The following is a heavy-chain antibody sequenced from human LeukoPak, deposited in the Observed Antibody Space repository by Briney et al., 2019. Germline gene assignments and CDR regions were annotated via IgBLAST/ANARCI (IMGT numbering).Heavy chain of an antibody. Sequence: SETLSLTCTVSGDSMGNYYWNWLRQPAGKGLEWIGRIRSDGTTYANPSLESAVTMSVDTSNNHISLRLSSATAADTAVYYCARSTGFYTTYYMDVWSKGTTVTVSS. CDR2: IRSDGTT. J-gene: IGHJ6*03. D-gene: IGHD3-22*01. V-gene: IGHV4-4*07. CDR3: ARSTGFYTTYYMDV. CDR1: GDSMGNYY.